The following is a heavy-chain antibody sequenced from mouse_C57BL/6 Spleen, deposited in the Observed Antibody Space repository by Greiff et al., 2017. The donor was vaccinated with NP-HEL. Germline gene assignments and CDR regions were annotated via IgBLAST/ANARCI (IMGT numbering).Heavy chain of an antibody. CDR2: INPSNGGT. V-gene: IGHV1-53*01. J-gene: IGHJ1*03. CDR3: ARGGYYGSSYWYFDV. D-gene: IGHD1-1*01. Sequence: QVHVKQPGTELVKPGASVKLSGKASGYTFTSYWMHWVKQRPGQGLEWIGNINPSNGGTNYNEKFKSKATLTVDKSSSTAYMQLSSLTSEDSAVYYCARGGYYGSSYWYFDVWGTGTTVTVSS. CDR1: GYTFTSYW.